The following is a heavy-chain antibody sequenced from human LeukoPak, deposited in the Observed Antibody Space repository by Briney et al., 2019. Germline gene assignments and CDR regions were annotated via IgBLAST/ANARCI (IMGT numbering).Heavy chain of an antibody. CDR3: ARARGLYGRGYYALDV. D-gene: IGHD2-8*01. V-gene: IGHV3-30*03. CDR2: ISYDGGNN. J-gene: IGHJ6*02. Sequence: PGGSLRLSCAASGFTFSDHGMHWVRQAPGKGLEWVALISYDGGNNYYADSAKGRFTISRDNSKNTLYLQMDSLRADDTSMYYCARARGLYGRGYYALDVWGQGTTVTVSS. CDR1: GFTFSDHG.